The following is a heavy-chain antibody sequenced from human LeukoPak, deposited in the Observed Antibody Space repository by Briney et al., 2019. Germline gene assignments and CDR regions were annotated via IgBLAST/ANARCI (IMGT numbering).Heavy chain of an antibody. Sequence: SETLSLTCTVSGGSISSSSYYWGWIRQPTGKGREWFGSIYYSGTTYYNPSLNSRVTISVDTSKNQFSLKLSSVTAAGTAVYYCASTCGDYGEWGQGTLVTVSS. J-gene: IGHJ4*02. V-gene: IGHV4-39*01. CDR2: IYYSGTT. CDR3: ASTCGDYGE. CDR1: GGSISSSSYY. D-gene: IGHD4-17*01.